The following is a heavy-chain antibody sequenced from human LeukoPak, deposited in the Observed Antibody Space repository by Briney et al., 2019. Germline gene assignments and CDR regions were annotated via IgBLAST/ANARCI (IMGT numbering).Heavy chain of an antibody. Sequence: PGVSLRLSCAASGFTFNNSWMSWVRQAPGKGLEWVGRIKSKTAGGTTVYAAPVKGRFTISRDDSENTLYLQMNSLKIEDTAVYYCTRIIKYGSFDYWGQGALVIVSA. CDR2: IKSKTAGGTT. CDR1: GFTFNNSW. D-gene: IGHD1-26*01. CDR3: TRIIKYGSFDY. J-gene: IGHJ4*02. V-gene: IGHV3-15*01.